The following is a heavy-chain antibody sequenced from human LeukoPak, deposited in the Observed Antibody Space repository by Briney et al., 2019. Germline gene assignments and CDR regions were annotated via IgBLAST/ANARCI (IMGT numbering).Heavy chain of an antibody. V-gene: IGHV1-18*01. CDR3: ARTSRDGSGSYYIY. CDR2: IRANNGNT. Sequence: ASVKVSCKASGYTFTSYGVSWVRQAPGQGLEWMGWIRANNGNTNYPQMLQGRVTMTTDTSTSTAYMELRSLRSDDTAVYYCARTSRDGSGSYYIYWGQGTLVTVSS. D-gene: IGHD3-10*01. CDR1: GYTFTSYG. J-gene: IGHJ4*02.